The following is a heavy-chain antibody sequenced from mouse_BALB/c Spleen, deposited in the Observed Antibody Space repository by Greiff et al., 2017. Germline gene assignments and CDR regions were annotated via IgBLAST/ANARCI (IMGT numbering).Heavy chain of an antibody. Sequence: QVQLQQSGAELVKPGASVKLSCKASGYTFTSYYMYWVKQRPGQGLEWIGEINPSNGGTNFNEKFKSKATLTVDKSSSTAYMQLSSLTSEDSAVYYCARSLLRLPDYWGQGTTLTVSS. V-gene: IGHV1S81*02. CDR1: GYTFTSYY. J-gene: IGHJ2*01. D-gene: IGHD1-2*01. CDR3: ARSLLRLPDY. CDR2: INPSNGGT.